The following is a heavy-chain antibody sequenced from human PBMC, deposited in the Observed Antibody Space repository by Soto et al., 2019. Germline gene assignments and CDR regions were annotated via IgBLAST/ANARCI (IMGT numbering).Heavy chain of an antibody. Sequence: QVQLQESASGLLKPSQTLSVTCAVSGASMSSGGHSWSWIRQSPGKGLEWIGCIYATGKTYYNPSLRSRVTISVDTSNNLFSLNVTSVTAADTAVYYCARAPPGPSPRWDVWGQGTTVTVSS. CDR2: IYATGKT. CDR1: GASMSSGGHS. J-gene: IGHJ6*02. CDR3: ARAPPGPSPRWDV. D-gene: IGHD3-10*01. V-gene: IGHV4-30-2*06.